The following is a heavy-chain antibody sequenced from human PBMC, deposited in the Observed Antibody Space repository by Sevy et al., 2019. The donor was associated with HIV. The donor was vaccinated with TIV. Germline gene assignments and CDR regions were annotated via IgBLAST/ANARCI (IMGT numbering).Heavy chain of an antibody. CDR1: EFTFSSYA. V-gene: IGHV3-23*01. Sequence: GESLKISCAASEFTFSSYAMSWVRQAPGKGLEWVSAISGRGGSTYYADSVKGRFTISRDNSKNTLYLQMNSLRAEDTALSYCAKELFGAAAAFYWYFDLWGRGTLVTVSS. CDR2: ISGRGGST. J-gene: IGHJ2*01. D-gene: IGHD6-13*01. CDR3: AKELFGAAAAFYWYFDL.